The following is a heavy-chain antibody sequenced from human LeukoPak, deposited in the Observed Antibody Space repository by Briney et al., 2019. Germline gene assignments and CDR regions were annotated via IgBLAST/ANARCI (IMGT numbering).Heavy chain of an antibody. CDR2: ISAYNGNT. J-gene: IGHJ5*02. V-gene: IGHV1-18*01. D-gene: IGHD2-15*01. Sequence: VASVKVFCKASGYTFTSYGISWVRQAPGQGLEWMGWISAYNGNTNYAQKLQGRVTMTTDTSTSTAYMELRSLRSDDTAVYYCARDSNYSGGSCYSGWFDPWGQGTLVTVSS. CDR1: GYTFTSYG. CDR3: ARDSNYSGGSCYSGWFDP.